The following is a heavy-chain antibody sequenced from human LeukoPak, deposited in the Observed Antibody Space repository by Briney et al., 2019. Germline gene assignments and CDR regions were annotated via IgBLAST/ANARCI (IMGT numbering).Heavy chain of an antibody. CDR2: IIPIFGTA. J-gene: IGHJ4*02. V-gene: IGHV1-69*05. D-gene: IGHD4-23*01. CDR1: GGTFSSYA. CDR3: ASDAYYGGNLGDY. Sequence: VASVKVSCKASGGTFSSYAISWVRQAPGQGLEWMGGIIPIFGTANYAQKFQGRVTITTDESTSTAYMELSSLRSEDTAVYYCASDAYYGGNLGDYWGQGTLVTVSS.